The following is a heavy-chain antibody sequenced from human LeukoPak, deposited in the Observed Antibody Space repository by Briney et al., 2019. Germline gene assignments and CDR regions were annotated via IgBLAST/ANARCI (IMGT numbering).Heavy chain of an antibody. J-gene: IGHJ1*01. CDR3: AKGRPSFSSTWYKSEYFHH. CDR2: ICGSGGST. Sequence: GGSLRLSCAASGFTFSSYAMSWVRQAPGKGLEWVSAICGSGGSTYYADSVKGRFTISRDNSKNTLYLQMNSLRAEDTAVYYCAKGRPSFSSTWYKSEYFHHWGQGTLVTVSS. V-gene: IGHV3-23*01. D-gene: IGHD6-13*01. CDR1: GFTFSSYA.